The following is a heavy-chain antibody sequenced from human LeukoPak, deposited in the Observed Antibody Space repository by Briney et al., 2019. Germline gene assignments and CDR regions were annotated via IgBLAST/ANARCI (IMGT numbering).Heavy chain of an antibody. CDR2: VYYIGST. CDR1: GDSISSNY. J-gene: IGHJ3*02. V-gene: IGHV4-59*01. Sequence: SETLSLTCTVSGDSISSNYWSWIRQPPGKGLEWIGYVYYIGSTNYNPSLKSRVTISVDTSNNQFSLKLSSVTAAHTSFYYCARDYAFDIWGQGTMVTVSS. CDR3: ARDYAFDI.